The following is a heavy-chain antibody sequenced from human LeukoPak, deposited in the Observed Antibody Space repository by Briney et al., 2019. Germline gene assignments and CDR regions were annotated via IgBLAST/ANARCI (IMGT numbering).Heavy chain of an antibody. CDR1: GYTFTNYA. V-gene: IGHV7-4-1*02. CDR2: INTNTGNP. Sequence: ASVKASCKASGYTFTNYAMNWVRQAPGQGLEWMGWINTNTGNPTYAQGFTGRFVFSLDTSVSTAYLQISSLKAEDTAMYYCARERRSSSPGEQQLVRAFDIWGQGTMVTVSS. CDR3: ARERRSSSPGEQQLVRAFDI. J-gene: IGHJ3*02. D-gene: IGHD6-13*01.